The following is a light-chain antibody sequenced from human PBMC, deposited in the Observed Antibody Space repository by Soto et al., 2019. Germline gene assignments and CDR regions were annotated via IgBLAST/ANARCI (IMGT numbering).Light chain of an antibody. CDR3: QQYNSYSGYT. V-gene: IGKV1-5*01. J-gene: IGKJ2*01. CDR1: QSISSW. CDR2: DAS. Sequence: DIQMTQSPSTLSASVGDRDTITCRASQSISSWLAWYQQKPGKAPKLLIYDASSLESGVPSWFSGSGSGTEFTLTISSLQPDDFATYYCQQYNSYSGYTFGQGTKLEIK.